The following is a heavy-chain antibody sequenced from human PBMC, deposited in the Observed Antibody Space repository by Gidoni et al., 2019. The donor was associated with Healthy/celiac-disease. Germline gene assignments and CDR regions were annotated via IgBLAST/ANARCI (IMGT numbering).Heavy chain of an antibody. V-gene: IGHV4-4*07. CDR3: ARTFPDPDYYGSGSYFDY. D-gene: IGHD3-10*01. CDR1: GGSISSYY. J-gene: IGHJ4*02. CDR2: IYTSGST. Sequence: QVQLQESGPGLVKPSETLSHTCPVSGGSISSYYWRWIRQPAGKGLEWIGRIYTSGSTNYNPSLKSRVTMSVDTSKNQFSLKLSSVTAADTAVYYCARTFPDPDYYGSGSYFDYWGQGTLVTVSS.